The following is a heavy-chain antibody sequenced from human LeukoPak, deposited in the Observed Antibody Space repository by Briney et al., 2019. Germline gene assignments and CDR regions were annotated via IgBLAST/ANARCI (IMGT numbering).Heavy chain of an antibody. J-gene: IGHJ4*02. CDR3: VRKPGYSSGWFGY. CDR1: GGSISSSSYY. Sequence: PSETLSLTCTVSGGSISSSSYYWGWIRQPPGKGLEWIGSINYSGTTYYNPSLKSRVTISVDTSKNQFSLKLSSVTAADTAVYYCVRKPGYSSGWFGYWGQGTLVTVSS. V-gene: IGHV4-39*07. D-gene: IGHD6-19*01. CDR2: INYSGTT.